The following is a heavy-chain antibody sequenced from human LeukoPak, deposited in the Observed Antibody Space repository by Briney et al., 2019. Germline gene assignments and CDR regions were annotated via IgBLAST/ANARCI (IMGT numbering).Heavy chain of an antibody. CDR3: ARGRKPYYDFWSGPPRYYYMDV. V-gene: IGHV4-34*01. Sequence: SETLSLTCAFYGGSFSGYYWSWIRPPPGKGLEWIGEINHSGSTNYNPSLKSRVTISVDTSKNQFSLKLSSVTAADTAVYYCARGRKPYYDFWSGPPRYYYMDVWGKGTTVTVSS. J-gene: IGHJ6*03. CDR2: INHSGST. CDR1: GGSFSGYY. D-gene: IGHD3-3*01.